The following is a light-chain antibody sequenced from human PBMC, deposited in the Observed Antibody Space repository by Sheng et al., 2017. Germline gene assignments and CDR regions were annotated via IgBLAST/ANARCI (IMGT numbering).Light chain of an antibody. CDR1: QSVATW. V-gene: IGKV1-5*03. CDR3: QQYDGYPXS. J-gene: IGKJ2*03. CDR2: KTS. Sequence: DIQMTQSPSTLSAFVGDRVTITCRASQSVATWLAWYQQTPGKAPNLLIQKTSTLKSGVPSRFSGSGSGTEFTLTISSLQPDDFATYWCQQYDGYPXSFGQGPSW.